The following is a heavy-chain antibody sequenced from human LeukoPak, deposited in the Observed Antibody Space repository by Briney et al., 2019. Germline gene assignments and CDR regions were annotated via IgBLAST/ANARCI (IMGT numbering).Heavy chain of an antibody. V-gene: IGHV3-53*01. CDR1: GFIVSSNY. J-gene: IGHJ3*02. CDR3: AGQLLQDAFDI. CDR2: IYSGGST. Sequence: PGGSLRLSCAASGFIVSSNYMRWVRQAAGKGLEWVSVIYSGGSTYYADSVKGRFTISRDNSKNTLYLQMNSLRAEDTAVYYCAGQLLQDAFDIWGQGTMVTVSS. D-gene: IGHD2-2*01.